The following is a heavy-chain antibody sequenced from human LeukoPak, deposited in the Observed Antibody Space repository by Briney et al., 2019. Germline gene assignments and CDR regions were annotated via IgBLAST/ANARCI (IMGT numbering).Heavy chain of an antibody. Sequence: PSETLSLTCTVSGGSIRNYYWSWIRQPPGEGLDWIGYIYYSGSTSYNPSLKSRVTISVDTSKNQFSLKLSSVTAADTAVYYCARANIVVVTALYYDYWGQGTLVTVSS. CDR2: IYYSGST. D-gene: IGHD2-21*02. J-gene: IGHJ4*02. CDR3: ARANIVVVTALYYDY. V-gene: IGHV4-59*01. CDR1: GGSIRNYY.